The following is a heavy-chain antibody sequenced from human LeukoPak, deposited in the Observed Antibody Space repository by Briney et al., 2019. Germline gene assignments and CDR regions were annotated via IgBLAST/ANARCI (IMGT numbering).Heavy chain of an antibody. V-gene: IGHV3-15*01. CDR1: GFTFSDYY. J-gene: IGHJ4*02. D-gene: IGHD6-19*01. CDR2: IKSKTDGGTT. Sequence: GGSLRLSCAASGFTFSDYYMSWVRQAPGKGLEWVGRIKSKTDGGTTDYAAPVKGRFTISRDDSKNTLYLQMNSLKTEDTAVYYCTTDLGLTRLVRFYNYWGQGTLVTVSS. CDR3: TTDLGLTRLVRFYNY.